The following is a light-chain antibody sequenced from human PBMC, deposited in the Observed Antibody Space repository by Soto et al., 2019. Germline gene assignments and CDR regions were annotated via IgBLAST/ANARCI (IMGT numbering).Light chain of an antibody. CDR3: SSYTSSSNLL. CDR1: SSDVGGYNY. CDR2: EVS. J-gene: IGLJ3*02. V-gene: IGLV2-14*01. Sequence: QSALTQPASVSGSPGQSITISCTGTSSDVGGYNYVSWYQQHPGKAPKLMIYEVSNRPSGVSNRFSCSKSGNKASLTISGLQAEDEADYYCSSYTSSSNLLFGGGTKLTVL.